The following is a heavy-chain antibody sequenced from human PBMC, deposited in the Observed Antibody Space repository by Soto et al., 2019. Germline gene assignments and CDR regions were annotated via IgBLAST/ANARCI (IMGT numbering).Heavy chain of an antibody. Sequence: PSETLSLTCTVSGDSVNSRSHYWSWIRQPPGKGLEWIGYFYSSGSPNYSPSLKSRVTMSVDTSNNQFSLELSSVTAADTGVYFCARQTNLDYFDYWGQGTLVTVSS. CDR2: FYSSGSP. J-gene: IGHJ4*02. V-gene: IGHV4-61*01. CDR3: ARQTNLDYFDY. D-gene: IGHD1-1*01. CDR1: GDSVNSRSHY.